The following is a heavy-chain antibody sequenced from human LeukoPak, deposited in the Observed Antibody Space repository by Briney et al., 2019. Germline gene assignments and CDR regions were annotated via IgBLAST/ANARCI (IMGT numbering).Heavy chain of an antibody. D-gene: IGHD3-22*01. Sequence: GGSLRLSCAASGFTLRSYWMSWVRQAPGKGLDWVANIKQDGSEKYYVDSVKGRFTISRDNAKNSLYLQMNSLRAEDTAVYYCARDYYDSSGYYYAGGVFDYWGQGTLVTVSS. J-gene: IGHJ4*02. CDR1: GFTLRSYW. CDR2: IKQDGSEK. V-gene: IGHV3-7*01. CDR3: ARDYYDSSGYYYAGGVFDY.